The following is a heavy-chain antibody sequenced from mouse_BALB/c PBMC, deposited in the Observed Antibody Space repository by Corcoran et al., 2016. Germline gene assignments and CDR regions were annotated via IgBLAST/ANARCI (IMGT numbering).Heavy chain of an antibody. J-gene: IGHJ2*01. Sequence: EVLLQPSGAELVKPGASVTLACTAAGFNIKDTYMHWVKQRPEQGLEWSGRIDPENGNTKYDPKFQGKATIQADTSSNTAYLQLSSLTSEDTAVYYCARGYDYFDYWGQGTTLTVSS. V-gene: IGHV14-3*02. CDR2: IDPENGNT. D-gene: IGHD2-2*01. CDR3: ARGYDYFDY. CDR1: GFNIKDTY.